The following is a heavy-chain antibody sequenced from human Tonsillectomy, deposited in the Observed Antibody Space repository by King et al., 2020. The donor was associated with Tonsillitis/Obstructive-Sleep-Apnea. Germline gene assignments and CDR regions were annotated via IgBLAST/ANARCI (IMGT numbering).Heavy chain of an antibody. CDR1: GFTFSRFA. CDR2: ISYDGSNT. Sequence: VQLVESGGGVVQPGKSLRLSCAASGFTFSRFAMHWVRQAPGKGLEWVAVISYDGSNTYYADSVKGRFTISRDNSKNTLYLQMNSLRAEDTAVYYCARIPFHIVVMIAQGKDAFAIWGQGTMVTVSS. CDR3: ARIPFHIVVMIAQGKDAFAI. D-gene: IGHD2-21*01. V-gene: IGHV3-30*04. J-gene: IGHJ3*02.